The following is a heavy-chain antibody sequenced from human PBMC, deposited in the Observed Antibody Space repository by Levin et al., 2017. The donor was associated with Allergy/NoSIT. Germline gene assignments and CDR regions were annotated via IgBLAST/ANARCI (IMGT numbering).Heavy chain of an antibody. D-gene: IGHD6-6*01. CDR3: ASDGSYDTLDI. Sequence: GESLKISCAASGFTFSGYTLNWVRQAPGKGLEWVSSISSSSTYIYYADSLKGRFTISRDDAKNSLSLQMNSRRVEDTAVYYCASDGSYDTLDIWGQGTMVTVSS. J-gene: IGHJ3*02. CDR1: GFTFSGYT. V-gene: IGHV3-21*01. CDR2: ISSSSTYI.